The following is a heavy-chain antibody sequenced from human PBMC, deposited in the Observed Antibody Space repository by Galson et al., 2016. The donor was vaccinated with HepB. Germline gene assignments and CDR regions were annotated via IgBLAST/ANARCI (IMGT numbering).Heavy chain of an antibody. D-gene: IGHD2-2*01. Sequence: SLRLSCAASGFTFNNYGMHWVRQAPGKGLEWVSLISYDGSTKYYADSVKGRFSTSRDNSKNTLSLQMNSLRVEDTAVYYCAKDRCTSTSCPLGMDGWGTGTTVTVSS. CDR3: AKDRCTSTSCPLGMDG. CDR2: ISYDGSTK. CDR1: GFTFNNYG. J-gene: IGHJ6*04. V-gene: IGHV3-30*18.